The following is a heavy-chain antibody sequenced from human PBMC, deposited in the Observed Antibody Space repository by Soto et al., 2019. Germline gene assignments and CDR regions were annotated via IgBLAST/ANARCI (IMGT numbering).Heavy chain of an antibody. V-gene: IGHV1-69*08. D-gene: IGHD2-15*01. CDR2: IIPILGIA. CDR3: ARDTWGSSYDP. Sequence: QVQLVQSGAEVKKPGSSVKVSCKASGGTFSSYTISWVRQAPGQGLEWMGRIIPILGIANYAQKFQGRVTIPADKSTSTAYMELSSLRSEDTAVYYCARDTWGSSYDPWGQGTLVTVSS. J-gene: IGHJ5*02. CDR1: GGTFSSYT.